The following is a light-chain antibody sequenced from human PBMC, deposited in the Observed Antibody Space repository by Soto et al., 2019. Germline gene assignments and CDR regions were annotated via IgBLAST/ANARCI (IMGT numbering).Light chain of an antibody. V-gene: IGKV1-5*03. CDR1: QSISSW. CDR2: KAS. Sequence: DIQMTQSPSTLSASVGDRVTITCRASQSISSWLAWYQQKPGKAPKLLIYKASSLESGVPSRFSSSGSGTEFTLTISSLQPDDFATYYCQQYNNYSPYTFGQGTKLEIK. J-gene: IGKJ2*01. CDR3: QQYNNYSPYT.